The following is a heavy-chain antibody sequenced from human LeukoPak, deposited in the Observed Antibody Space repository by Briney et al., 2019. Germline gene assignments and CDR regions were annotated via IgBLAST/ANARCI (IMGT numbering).Heavy chain of an antibody. J-gene: IGHJ4*02. D-gene: IGHD2-2*01. V-gene: IGHV1-2*02. Sequence: ASVKVSCKASGYTFTGYYMHWVRQAPGQGLEWMGWINPNSGGTNYAQKFQGRVTMTRDTSISTAYMELSSVTAADTAVYYCARRKAAIFVLSGYFDYWGQGTLVTVSS. CDR2: INPNSGGT. CDR3: ARRKAAIFVLSGYFDY. CDR1: GYTFTGYY.